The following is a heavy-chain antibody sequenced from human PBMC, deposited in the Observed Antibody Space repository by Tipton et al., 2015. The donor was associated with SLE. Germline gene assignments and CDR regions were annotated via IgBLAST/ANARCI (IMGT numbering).Heavy chain of an antibody. V-gene: IGHV3-15*01. CDR3: TTRFWSGYYDFDD. D-gene: IGHD3-3*01. J-gene: IGHJ4*02. Sequence: SLRLSCAASGFTFSNAWMNWVRQAPGKGLEWVGRIKSKTDGGTTDYAAPVKGRFTISRDDSKNTLYLQMNSLKTEDTAVYYCTTRFWSGYYDFDDWGQGTLVTVSS. CDR1: GFTFSNAW. CDR2: IKSKTDGGTT.